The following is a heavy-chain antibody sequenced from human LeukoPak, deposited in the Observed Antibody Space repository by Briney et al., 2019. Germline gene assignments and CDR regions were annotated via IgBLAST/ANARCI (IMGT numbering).Heavy chain of an antibody. CDR3: ARASGSGPCIDY. D-gene: IGHD3-10*01. V-gene: IGHV3-21*01. J-gene: IGHJ4*02. Sequence: GGSLRLSCAASGFTFSSYSMNWARQAPGKGLEWVSSISSSSSYIYYADSVKGRFIISRDNAKNSLYLQMNSLRAEDTAVYYCARASGSGPCIDYWGQGTLVTVSS. CDR1: GFTFSSYS. CDR2: ISSSSSYI.